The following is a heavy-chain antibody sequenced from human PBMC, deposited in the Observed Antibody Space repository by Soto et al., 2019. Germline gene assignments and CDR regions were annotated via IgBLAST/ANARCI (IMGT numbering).Heavy chain of an antibody. Sequence: LGGSLKISCKGSGYSFTSYWIGWVRQMPGKGLEWMGIIYPGDSDTRYSPSFQGQVTISADKSISTAYLQWSSLKASGPAMYYCARHALAAPDNWGQRTRASVCS. D-gene: IGHD6-13*01. J-gene: IGHJ4*02. CDR2: IYPGDSDT. CDR1: GYSFTSYW. V-gene: IGHV5-51*01. CDR3: ARHALAAPDN.